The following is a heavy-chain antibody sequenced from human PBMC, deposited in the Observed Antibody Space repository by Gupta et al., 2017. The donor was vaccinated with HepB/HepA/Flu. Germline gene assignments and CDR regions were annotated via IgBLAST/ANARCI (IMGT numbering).Heavy chain of an antibody. J-gene: IGHJ5*02. CDR3: ARLKRVLGLGAWFDP. CDR2: IYYSGST. D-gene: IGHD2-21*01. CDR1: GGSISSSSYY. Sequence: QLQLQEPGPGLLKPSETLSPTCTVSGGSISSSSYYWGWIRQPPGKGLEWIGSIYYSGSTYYNPARKSRVTISVDTSKNQFSLKLSSVTAADTAVYYCARLKRVLGLGAWFDPWVQGYLVTVSS. V-gene: IGHV4-39*01.